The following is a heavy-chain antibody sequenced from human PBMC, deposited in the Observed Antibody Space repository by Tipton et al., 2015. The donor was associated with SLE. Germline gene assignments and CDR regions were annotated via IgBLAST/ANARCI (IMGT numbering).Heavy chain of an antibody. CDR3: ARDRGSGWFDFDY. Sequence: SLRLSCAASGFRFSSYSLSWVHQAPGKGLEWVSSISSSSLYIHYADSVKGRFTISRDNSKNTLYLQMNSLRAEDTAVYYCARDRGSGWFDFDYWGQGTLVTVSS. CDR1: GFRFSSYS. J-gene: IGHJ4*02. D-gene: IGHD6-19*01. V-gene: IGHV3-21*04. CDR2: ISSSSLYI.